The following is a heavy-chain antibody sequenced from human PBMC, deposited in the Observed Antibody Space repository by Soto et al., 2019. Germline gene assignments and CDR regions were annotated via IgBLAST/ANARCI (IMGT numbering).Heavy chain of an antibody. CDR3: ASLNQTSSWYVFDY. D-gene: IGHD6-13*01. Sequence: GESLKISCKGSGYSFTSYWISWLRQMPGKGLEWMGRIDPSDSYTNYSPSFQGHVTISADKSISTAYLQWSSLKASDTAMYYCASLNQTSSWYVFDYWGQGTLVTVSS. CDR2: IDPSDSYT. J-gene: IGHJ4*02. V-gene: IGHV5-10-1*01. CDR1: GYSFTSYW.